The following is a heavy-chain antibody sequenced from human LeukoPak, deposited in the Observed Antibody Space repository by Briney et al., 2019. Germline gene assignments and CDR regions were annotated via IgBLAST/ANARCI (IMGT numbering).Heavy chain of an antibody. V-gene: IGHV3-33*01. CDR1: GFTFSSYG. D-gene: IGHD3-22*01. CDR2: IWYDGSNK. J-gene: IGHJ4*02. CDR3: ARDDYYDSSGYCYY. Sequence: AGGSLRLSCAASGFTFSSYGMHWVRQAPGKGLEWVAVIWYDGSNKYYADSVKGRFTISGDNSKNTLYLQMNSLRAEDTAVYYCARDDYYDSSGYCYYWGQGTLVTVSS.